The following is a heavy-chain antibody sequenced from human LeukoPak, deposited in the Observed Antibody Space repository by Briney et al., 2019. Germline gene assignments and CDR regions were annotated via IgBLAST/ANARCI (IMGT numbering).Heavy chain of an antibody. CDR2: ISGSGGST. J-gene: IGHJ4*02. Sequence: PGGSLRLSCAASGFTFSSHAMSWVRQAPGKGLEWVSAISGSGGSTYYADSVKGRFTISRDNSKNTLYLQMNSLRAEDTAVYYCAKAQLRYFDWEGTDYFDYWGQGTLVTVSS. CDR1: GFTFSSHA. CDR3: AKAQLRYFDWEGTDYFDY. V-gene: IGHV3-23*01. D-gene: IGHD3-9*01.